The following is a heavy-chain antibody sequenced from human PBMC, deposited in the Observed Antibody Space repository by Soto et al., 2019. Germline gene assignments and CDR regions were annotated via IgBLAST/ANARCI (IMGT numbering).Heavy chain of an antibody. CDR1: GFTFSSYS. CDR2: ISSSSSYI. D-gene: IGHD3-9*01. Sequence: GGSLRLSCAASGFTFSSYSMNWVRQAPGKGLEWVSSISSSSSYIYYADSVKGRFTISRDNAKNSLYLQMNSLRAEDSAVYSCARDLDGVDGFPLDYWGQGTLVTVSS. V-gene: IGHV3-21*01. J-gene: IGHJ4*02. CDR3: ARDLDGVDGFPLDY.